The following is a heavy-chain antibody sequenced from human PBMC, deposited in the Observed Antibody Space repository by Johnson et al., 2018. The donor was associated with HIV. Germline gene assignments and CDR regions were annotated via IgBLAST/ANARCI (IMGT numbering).Heavy chain of an antibody. Sequence: QVQLVESGGGLVKPGGSLILSCAASGFTFSDYYMTWIRQAPGKGLEWVSYISSSGGTIYYTDSVKGRFTISRDNAKNSLYLHMNSLRAEDTAVYYCANKPEQWLVADDAFDIWGQGTMVTVSS. CDR1: GFTFSDYY. J-gene: IGHJ3*02. CDR2: ISSSGGTI. CDR3: ANKPEQWLVADDAFDI. V-gene: IGHV3-11*04. D-gene: IGHD6-19*01.